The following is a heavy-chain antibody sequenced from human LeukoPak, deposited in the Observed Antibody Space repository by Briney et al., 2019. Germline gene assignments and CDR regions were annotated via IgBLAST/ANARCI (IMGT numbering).Heavy chain of an antibody. CDR3: ARDRLHYGEYENTFDH. CDR2: ISSSSSTI. V-gene: IGHV3-48*01. D-gene: IGHD4-17*01. J-gene: IGHJ4*02. Sequence: SGGSLRLSCAASGFTFSSYSINWVRQVPGKGLECVSYISSSSSTIYYADSVKGRFTISRDNAKNSLYLQMNSLRAEDTAVYYCARDRLHYGEYENTFDHWGQGTLVTVSS. CDR1: GFTFSSYS.